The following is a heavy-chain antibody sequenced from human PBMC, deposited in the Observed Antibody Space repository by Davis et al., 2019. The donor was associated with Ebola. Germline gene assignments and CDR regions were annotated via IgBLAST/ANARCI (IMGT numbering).Heavy chain of an antibody. V-gene: IGHV3-64D*06. Sequence: GESLKISCSASGFTFSSYAMHWVRQAPGKGLEYVSAISSNGGSTYYADSVKGRFTISRDNSKNTLYLQMSSLRAEDTAVYYCVKDQGKGSGGSNWGQGTLVTVSS. CDR3: VKDQGKGSGGSN. J-gene: IGHJ4*02. CDR2: ISSNGGST. D-gene: IGHD2-15*01. CDR1: GFTFSSYA.